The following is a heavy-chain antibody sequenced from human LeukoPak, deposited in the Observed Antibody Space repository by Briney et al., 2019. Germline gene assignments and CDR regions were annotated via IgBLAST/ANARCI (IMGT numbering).Heavy chain of an antibody. Sequence: GASVNVSCTASGYILTSYYMHWVRQAPGQGLEWMGIINPSGGSTSYAQKFQGRVTMTRDTSTSTVYMELSSLRSEDTAVYYCARATSRAFDYWGQGTLVTVSS. CDR1: GYILTSYY. CDR3: ARATSRAFDY. V-gene: IGHV1-46*01. CDR2: INPSGGST. D-gene: IGHD5-12*01. J-gene: IGHJ4*02.